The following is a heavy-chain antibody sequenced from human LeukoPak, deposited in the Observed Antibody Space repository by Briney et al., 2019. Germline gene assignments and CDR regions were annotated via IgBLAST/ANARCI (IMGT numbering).Heavy chain of an antibody. Sequence: PSETLSLTCAVSGYSISSGYYWGWIRQPPGKGLEWIGSIYHSGSTYYNPSLKSRVTISVDTSRNQFSLQLSSVTAADTAVYYCARDIGVGVVPAANIFDYWGQGTLVTVSS. CDR3: ARDIGVGVVPAANIFDY. V-gene: IGHV4-38-2*02. J-gene: IGHJ4*02. CDR1: GYSISSGYY. CDR2: IYHSGST. D-gene: IGHD2-2*01.